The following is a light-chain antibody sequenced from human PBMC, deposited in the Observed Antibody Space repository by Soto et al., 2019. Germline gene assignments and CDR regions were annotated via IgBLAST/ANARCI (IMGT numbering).Light chain of an antibody. CDR1: QTISSW. CDR2: KAS. V-gene: IGKV1-5*03. J-gene: IGKJ1*01. Sequence: MTQSPSALSASVGDRATITCRASQTISSWLALYQQKPGKAPKLLIYKASTLKSGVPSRFSGSGSGTEFNLTISSLQPDDFATYYCQHYNSYSEAFGQGTKVDIK. CDR3: QHYNSYSEA.